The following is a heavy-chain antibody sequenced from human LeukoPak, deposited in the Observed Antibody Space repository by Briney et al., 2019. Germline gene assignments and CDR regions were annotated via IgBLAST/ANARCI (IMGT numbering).Heavy chain of an antibody. CDR2: IKQDGSEK. D-gene: IGHD3-9*01. CDR3: ARSLRYDWLDP. J-gene: IGHJ5*02. Sequence: GGSLRLSCAASGFTFSSYWMSWVRQAPGKGLEWVANIKQDGSEKYYVDSVKGRFTISRDNSKNTLYLQMNSLRAEDTAVYYCARSLRYDWLDPWGQGTLVTVSS. CDR1: GFTFSSYW. V-gene: IGHV3-7*01.